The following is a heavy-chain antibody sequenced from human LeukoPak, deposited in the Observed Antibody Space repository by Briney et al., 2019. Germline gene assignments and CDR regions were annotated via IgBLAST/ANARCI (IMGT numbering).Heavy chain of an antibody. V-gene: IGHV3-74*03. J-gene: IGHJ4*02. D-gene: IGHD6-6*01. CDR3: AKLANRFSSDDY. CDR2: IKDDGSDT. CDR1: GSTTFSRSW. Sequence: PGGSLRLSCAASGSTTFSRSWMHWVRQAPGKGLVWVFGIKDDGSDTTYADSVKGRFTISRDNAKDTLYLQMHSLRVEDTALYYCAKLANRFSSDDYWGQGTLVTVSS.